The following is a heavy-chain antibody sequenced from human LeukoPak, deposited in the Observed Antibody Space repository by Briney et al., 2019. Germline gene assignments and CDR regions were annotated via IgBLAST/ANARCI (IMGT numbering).Heavy chain of an antibody. CDR2: IQSKSDGGPT. D-gene: IGHD3-10*01. Sequence: GGSLRLSCEASGFRFNKAWMNWARQAPGKGPEWVGRIQSKSDGGPTEYAAPVKGRFTISRDDSKNTLYLQMSSLKAEDTALYYCSTDGEYDSGTYCDFWGQGTLVTVSS. J-gene: IGHJ4*02. CDR1: GFRFNKAW. CDR3: STDGEYDSGTYCDF. V-gene: IGHV3-15*01.